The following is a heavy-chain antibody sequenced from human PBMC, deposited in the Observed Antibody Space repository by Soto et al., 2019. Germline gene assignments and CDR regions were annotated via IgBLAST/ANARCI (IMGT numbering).Heavy chain of an antibody. J-gene: IGHJ4*02. V-gene: IGHV4-4*07. Sequence: PSETLSLTCTVSGGSMNAHFWSWIRQSAGKGLEWIGHIYISGTTMYNPSLKSRVTMSVDPPKNRLSLKLTSVTAADTAVYYCARINGGSPDFWGQGTLVTVSS. D-gene: IGHD2-15*01. CDR2: IYISGTT. CDR1: GGSMNAHF. CDR3: ARINGGSPDF.